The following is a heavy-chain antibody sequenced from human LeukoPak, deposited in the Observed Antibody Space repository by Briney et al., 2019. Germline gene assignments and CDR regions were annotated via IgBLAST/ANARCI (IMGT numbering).Heavy chain of an antibody. V-gene: IGHV4-34*01. CDR2: INHSGRT. CDR1: GGSFSGYY. CDR3: ARDIGGAGY. Sequence: SETLSLTCAVYGGSFSGYYWSWILQPPGKGLEWIGEINHSGRTIYNPSLTSRVTISVDTSKNQFSLKLNSVTAADTAVYYCARDIGGAGYWGQGTLVTVSS. D-gene: IGHD6-19*01. J-gene: IGHJ4*02.